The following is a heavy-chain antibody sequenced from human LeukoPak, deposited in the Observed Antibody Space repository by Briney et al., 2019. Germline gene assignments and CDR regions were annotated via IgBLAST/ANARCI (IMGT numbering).Heavy chain of an antibody. CDR1: GDSISSNY. Sequence: LGTLSVTCTVPGDSISSNYWSWIREPLGEGVGWIGRIDTSENTIYNSSLKCRVTMSLDTSMNQFSLKLNSVTAADTAVYYSARRGRDKARLGYYYYYMDVWGKGTTVTVSS. J-gene: IGHJ6*03. CDR3: ARRGRDKARLGYYYYYMDV. CDR2: IDTSENT. D-gene: IGHD6-19*01. V-gene: IGHV4-4*07.